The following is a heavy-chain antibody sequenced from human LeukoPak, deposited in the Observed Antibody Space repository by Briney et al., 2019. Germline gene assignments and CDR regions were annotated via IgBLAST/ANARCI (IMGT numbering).Heavy chain of an antibody. CDR2: MNPNSGNT. V-gene: IGHV1-8*01. CDR3: ARDRGYNTTYYFDY. J-gene: IGHJ4*02. Sequence: ASVKVSCKASGYTFTSYDINWVRQATGQGLEWMGWMNPNSGNTGYAQKFQGRVTMTRNTSISTAYMELSSLRSEDTAVYYCARDRGYNTTYYFDYWGQGTLVTVSS. CDR1: GYTFTSYD. D-gene: IGHD5-24*01.